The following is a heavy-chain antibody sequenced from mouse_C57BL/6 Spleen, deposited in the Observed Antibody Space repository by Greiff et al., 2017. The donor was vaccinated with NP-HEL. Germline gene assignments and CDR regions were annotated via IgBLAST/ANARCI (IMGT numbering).Heavy chain of an antibody. CDR3: ARDTSSHWYFDV. J-gene: IGHJ1*03. D-gene: IGHD1-1*01. CDR2: INYDGSST. V-gene: IGHV5-16*01. CDR1: GFTFSDYY. Sequence: EVQLVESEGGLVQPGSSMKLSCTASGFTFSDYYMAWVRQVPEKGLEWVANINYDGSSTYYLDSLKSRFIISRDNAKNILYLQMSSLKSEDTATYYCARDTSSHWYFDVWGTGTTVTVSS.